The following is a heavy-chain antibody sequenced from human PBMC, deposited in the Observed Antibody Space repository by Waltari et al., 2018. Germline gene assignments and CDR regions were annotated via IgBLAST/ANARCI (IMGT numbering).Heavy chain of an antibody. CDR3: ARDRYDILTGYSENFDY. CDR1: GGSISSSSYY. Sequence: QLQLQESGPGLVKPSETLSLTCTVSGGSISSSSYYWGWIRQPPGKGLEWIGSIYYSGTTSYNPPLNSRVTISVDTSKNQFSLKLSSVTAADTAVYYCARDRYDILTGYSENFDYWGQGTLVTVSS. CDR2: IYYSGTT. D-gene: IGHD3-9*01. J-gene: IGHJ4*02. V-gene: IGHV4-39*07.